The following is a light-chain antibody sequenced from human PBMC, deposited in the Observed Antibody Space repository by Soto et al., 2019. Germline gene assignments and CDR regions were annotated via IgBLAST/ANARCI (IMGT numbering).Light chain of an antibody. CDR3: QQYNTYPGT. Sequence: IRLTHCPSTLSAFIGDRGNITCRASQSIXNGLAWYQQKPGKAPKLLXYDVSSLESGVPSRCSGSGSGTEVTLPISSLLPDESATYDCQQYNTYPGTFGQGTKVDI. J-gene: IGKJ1*01. CDR1: QSIXNG. V-gene: IGKV1-5*01. CDR2: DVS.